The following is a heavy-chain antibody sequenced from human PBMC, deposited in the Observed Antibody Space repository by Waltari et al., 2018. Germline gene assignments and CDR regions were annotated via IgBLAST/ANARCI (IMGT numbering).Heavy chain of an antibody. CDR3: TKDLRIHSSKSALFGC. J-gene: IGHJ4*02. V-gene: IGHV3-23*03. CDR2: IYSGGGST. CDR1: GFTFSNFA. D-gene: IGHD6-13*01. Sequence: LLESGGGLVQPGGSLRLSCAASGFTFSNFAMSWVRQAPGEGLEGVSIIYSGGGSTYYEDSVKGRFTMSRDDSKTTLYVDMNSLRAEDTAIYYCTKDLRIHSSKSALFGCWGQGTMVTVSS.